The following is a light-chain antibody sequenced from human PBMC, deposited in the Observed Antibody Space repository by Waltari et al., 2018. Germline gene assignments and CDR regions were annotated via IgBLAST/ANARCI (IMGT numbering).Light chain of an antibody. J-gene: IGKJ1*01. Sequence: EIVLTHSPGTVSLSPGDRATLSFRASQSVRIYLAWYQQKPGQAPRLLIYHASTRATGIPDRFSASGSGTDFSLTISRLEPEDFALYYCQQYVESPATFGQGTKVEIK. V-gene: IGKV3-20*01. CDR1: QSVRIY. CDR2: HAS. CDR3: QQYVESPAT.